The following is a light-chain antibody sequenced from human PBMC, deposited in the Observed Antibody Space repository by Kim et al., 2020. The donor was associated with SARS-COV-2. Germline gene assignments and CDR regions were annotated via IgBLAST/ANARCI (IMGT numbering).Light chain of an antibody. CDR3: QQSYNVPRT. CDR2: SAS. Sequence: SASVGDRVSITCRTRQTISNYLNWYQQRPGKAPRLLIYSASTLQSGVPSRFSGSGSGTDFTLTISSLQPEDSATYYCQQSYNVPRTFGQGTKLEI. J-gene: IGKJ2*01. V-gene: IGKV1-39*01. CDR1: QTISNY.